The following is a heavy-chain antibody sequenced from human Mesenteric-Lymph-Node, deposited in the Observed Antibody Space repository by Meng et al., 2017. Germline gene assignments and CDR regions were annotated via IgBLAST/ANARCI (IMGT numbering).Heavy chain of an antibody. CDR2: IYSGGST. CDR1: GFTFSSYA. D-gene: IGHD6-13*01. CDR3: ARIPIAAAGTWDYYYGMDV. Sequence: GESLKISCAASGFTFSSYAMGWVRQAPGKGLEWVSVIYSGGSTYYADSVEGRFTISRDNSKNTLYLQLHSLRAEDTAVYYCARIPIAAAGTWDYYYGMDVWGQGTTVTVSS. V-gene: IGHV3-66*02. J-gene: IGHJ6*02.